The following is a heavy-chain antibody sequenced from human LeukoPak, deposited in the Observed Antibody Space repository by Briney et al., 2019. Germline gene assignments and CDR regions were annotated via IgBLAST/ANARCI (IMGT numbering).Heavy chain of an antibody. CDR1: GFTFSSYW. V-gene: IGHV3-74*01. CDR3: ARDRSRWLQPDLFDN. D-gene: IGHD5-24*01. CDR2: INSDGSST. J-gene: IGHJ4*02. Sequence: GGSLRLSCAASGFTFSSYWMHWVRQAPGKGLVWVSRINSDGSSTSYADSVKGRFTISRDNAKNTLYLQMNSLRAEDTAVYYCARDRSRWLQPDLFDNWGQGTLVTVSS.